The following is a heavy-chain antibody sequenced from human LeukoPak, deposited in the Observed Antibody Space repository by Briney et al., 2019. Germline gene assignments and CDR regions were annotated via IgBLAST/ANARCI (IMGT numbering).Heavy chain of an antibody. J-gene: IGHJ6*03. D-gene: IGHD2-2*01. CDR3: ARLSRIVVVPAAMRSVDYYYMDV. V-gene: IGHV4-34*01. CDR2: INHSGGT. Sequence: SETLSLTCAVYGGSFSGYYWSWIRQPPGKGLEWIGEINHSGGTNYNPSLKSRVTISVDTSKNQFSLTLSPVTAADTAVYYCARLSRIVVVPAAMRSVDYYYMDVWGKGTTVTVSS. CDR1: GGSFSGYY.